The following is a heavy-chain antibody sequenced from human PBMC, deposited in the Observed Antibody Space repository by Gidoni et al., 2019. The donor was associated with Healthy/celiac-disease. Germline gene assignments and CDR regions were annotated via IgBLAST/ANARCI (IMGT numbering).Heavy chain of an antibody. CDR2: IYYSGST. Sequence: QLQLQESGPGLVKPSETLSLTCTVSGGSISSSSYYWGWIRQPPGKGLEWIGSIYYSGSTYYNPSLKSRVTISVDTSKNQFSLKLSSVTAADTAVYYCARVVAYSSGFTDAFDIWGQGTMVTVSS. D-gene: IGHD6-19*01. J-gene: IGHJ3*02. CDR1: GGSISSSSYY. CDR3: ARVVAYSSGFTDAFDI. V-gene: IGHV4-39*07.